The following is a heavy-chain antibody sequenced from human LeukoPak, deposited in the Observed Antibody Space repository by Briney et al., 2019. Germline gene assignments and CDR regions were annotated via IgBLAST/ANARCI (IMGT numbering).Heavy chain of an antibody. D-gene: IGHD2-8*01. V-gene: IGHV4-59*08. CDR1: GGSISSYY. CDR3: ARSGYCTNGVCSESVGYYYYYGMDV. CDR2: IYYSGST. J-gene: IGHJ6*02. Sequence: SETLSLTCTVSGGSISSYYWSWTRQPPGKGLEWIGYIYYSGSTNYNPSHKSRVTISVDTSKNQFSLKLSSVTAADTAVYYCARSGYCTNGVCSESVGYYYYYGMDVWGQGTTVTVSS.